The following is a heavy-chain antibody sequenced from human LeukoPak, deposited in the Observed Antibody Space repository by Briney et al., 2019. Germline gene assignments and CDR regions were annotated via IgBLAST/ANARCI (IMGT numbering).Heavy chain of an antibody. CDR1: GYTFSAYG. CDR3: ARNYDISTGYGEPALDY. D-gene: IGHD3-9*01. CDR2: IGPHNGNT. Sequence: GASVKVSCKASGYTFSAYGISWERQAPGQGLEWMGRIGPHNGNTDYAQKLQGRVTMTTDASTSTAYMELRSLRSDDTAVYYCARNYDISTGYGEPALDYWGQGTLVTVSS. V-gene: IGHV1-18*01. J-gene: IGHJ4*02.